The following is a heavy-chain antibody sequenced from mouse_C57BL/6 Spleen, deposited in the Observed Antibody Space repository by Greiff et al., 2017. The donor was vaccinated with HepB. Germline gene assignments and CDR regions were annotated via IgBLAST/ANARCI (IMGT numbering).Heavy chain of an antibody. J-gene: IGHJ1*03. V-gene: IGHV1-42*01. CDR2: INPSTGGT. CDR1: GYSFTGYY. Sequence: VQLQQSGPELVKPGASVKITCKASGYSFTGYYMNWVKQSPEKSLEWIGEINPSTGGTTYNQKFKAKATLTVDKSSSTAYMQLKSLTSEDSAVYHCARPPGTRDWYFDVWGTGTTVTVSS. D-gene: IGHD4-1*01. CDR3: ARPPGTRDWYFDV.